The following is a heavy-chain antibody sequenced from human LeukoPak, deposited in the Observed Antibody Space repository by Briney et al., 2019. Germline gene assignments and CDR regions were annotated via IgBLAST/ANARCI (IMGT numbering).Heavy chain of an antibody. V-gene: IGHV3-9*01. CDR2: ISWNSGSI. Sequence: GGSLRLSCAASGFTFDDYAMHWVRQAPGKGLEWVSGISWNSGSIGYADSVKGRFTISRDNAKNSLYLQMSSLRAEDTALYYCAKDMGYSSSWYEGAFDYWGQGTLVTVSS. CDR3: AKDMGYSSSWYEGAFDY. CDR1: GFTFDDYA. D-gene: IGHD6-13*01. J-gene: IGHJ4*02.